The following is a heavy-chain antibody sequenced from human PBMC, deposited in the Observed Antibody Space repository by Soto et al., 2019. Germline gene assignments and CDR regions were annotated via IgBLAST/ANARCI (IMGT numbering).Heavy chain of an antibody. CDR2: ISSSSSHI. CDR1: GFTFSTYG. J-gene: IGHJ4*01. Sequence: PGGSLSLSCAASGFTFSTYGMNWVRQAPGKGLEWVSYISSSSSHIYYADSVKGRFTVSRDNAKNSLYLQMNSLRDEDTAVYYCAKFIPVGWLVPYFDSWGHGTLVTVSS. V-gene: IGHV3-48*02. D-gene: IGHD6-19*01. CDR3: AKFIPVGWLVPYFDS.